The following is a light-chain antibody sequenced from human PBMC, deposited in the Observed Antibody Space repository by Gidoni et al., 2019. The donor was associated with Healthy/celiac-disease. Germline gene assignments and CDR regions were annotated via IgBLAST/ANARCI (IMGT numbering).Light chain of an antibody. CDR3: QQRSNWPPRFT. Sequence: EIVLTQSPATLSFSPGERATLSCRASQSVSSYLALYQQKPGQAPRLLIYDASNRATGIPARFSGSGSGTDFTLTISSLEPEDFAVYYCQQRSNWPPRFTFGPGTKVEIK. CDR1: QSVSSY. J-gene: IGKJ3*01. CDR2: DAS. V-gene: IGKV3-11*01.